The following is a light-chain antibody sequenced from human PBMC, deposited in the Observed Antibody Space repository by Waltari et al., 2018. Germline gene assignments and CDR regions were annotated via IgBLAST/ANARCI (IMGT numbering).Light chain of an antibody. CDR1: QSVGTY. J-gene: IGKJ2*01. Sequence: EIVLTQSPATLSLSPGETATLSCRASQSVGTYLAWYQQRPGQAPRLLIYDASNRATGIPDRFRGSGSGTEFTLTISSLEPEDFAVYYCQQRSDWTPHTFGQGARLDIK. V-gene: IGKV3-11*01. CDR2: DAS. CDR3: QQRSDWTPHT.